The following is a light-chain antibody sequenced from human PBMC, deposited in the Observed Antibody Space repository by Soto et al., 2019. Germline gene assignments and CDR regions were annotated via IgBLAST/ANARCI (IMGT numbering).Light chain of an antibody. J-gene: IGLJ1*01. V-gene: IGLV2-23*02. CDR1: SSDVGSYNL. CDR2: EVS. Sequence: QSVLPQPSSVYGSPGQSITISCNGTSSDVGSYNLVSWYQQHPGKAPKLMIYEVSKRPSGVSNRFSGSKSGNTASLTISGLQAEDEADYYCCSYAGSSTYVFGTGTKVTVL. CDR3: CSYAGSSTYV.